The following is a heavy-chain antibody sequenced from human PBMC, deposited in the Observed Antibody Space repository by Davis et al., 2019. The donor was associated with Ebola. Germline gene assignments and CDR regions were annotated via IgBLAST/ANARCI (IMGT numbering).Heavy chain of an antibody. J-gene: IGHJ3*02. V-gene: IGHV3-66*01. CDR2: IYSGGST. CDR3: ARSLRGYRAFDI. CDR1: GFTVSNTY. Sequence: GESLKISCSASGFTVSNTYMSWVRQAPGKGLEWVSIIYSGGSTYYADSVKGRFTVSRDNSKNTLYLQMNSLRAEDTAVYYCARSLRGYRAFDIWGQGTMVTVSS. D-gene: IGHD5-18*01.